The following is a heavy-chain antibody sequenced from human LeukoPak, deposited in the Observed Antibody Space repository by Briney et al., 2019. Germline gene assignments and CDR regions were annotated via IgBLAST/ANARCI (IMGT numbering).Heavy chain of an antibody. CDR3: ARGLRGHCSSTSCYYYYYMDV. CDR1: GYTFTSYD. Sequence: ASVKVSCKASGYTFTSYDINWVRQATGQGLEWMGWMNPNSGNTGYAQKFQGRVTMTRNTSISTAYMEPSSLRSEDTAVYYCARGLRGHCSSTSCYYYYYMDVWGKGTTVTVSS. CDR2: MNPNSGNT. J-gene: IGHJ6*03. D-gene: IGHD2-2*01. V-gene: IGHV1-8*01.